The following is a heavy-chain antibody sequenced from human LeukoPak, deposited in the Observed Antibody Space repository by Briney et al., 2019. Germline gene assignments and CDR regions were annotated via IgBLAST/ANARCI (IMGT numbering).Heavy chain of an antibody. CDR1: GFTFSSYG. J-gene: IGHJ6*02. CDR2: ISYDGSNK. Sequence: GGSLRLSCAASGFTFSSYGMHWVRQAPGKGLEWVAVISYDGSNKYYADSVKGRFTISRDNSKNTLYLQMNSLRAEDTAVYYCAKDPGKDYYYGMDVWGQGTTVTVSS. V-gene: IGHV3-30*18. CDR3: AKDPGKDYYYGMDV.